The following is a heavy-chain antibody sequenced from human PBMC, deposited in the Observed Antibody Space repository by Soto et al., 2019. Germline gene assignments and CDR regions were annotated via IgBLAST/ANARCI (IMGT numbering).Heavy chain of an antibody. V-gene: IGHV1-69*01. CDR1: GDNFKKNV. D-gene: IGHD3-10*01. CDR2: TIPALGKT. CDR3: ARGPFRPSAMDV. J-gene: IGHJ6*02. Sequence: QVHLMQSGAEIKKPGSSVKVSCKTSGDNFKKNVFTWVRQAPGQGLEWMGGTIPALGKTHYIQKFQGRVTIPVDETTRTVYMEVRNLTSEDTAIYYCARGPFRPSAMDVWGQGTTVTVSS.